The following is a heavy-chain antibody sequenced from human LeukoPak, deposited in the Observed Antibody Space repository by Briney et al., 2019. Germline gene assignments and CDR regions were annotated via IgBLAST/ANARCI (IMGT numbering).Heavy chain of an antibody. V-gene: IGHV3-33*06. J-gene: IGHJ3*02. CDR3: AKDVPPYYYDSSGYYYPVGAFDI. CDR2: IWYDGSNK. D-gene: IGHD3-22*01. CDR1: GFTFSSYG. Sequence: GGSLRLSCAASGFTFSSYGMHWVRQAPGKGLEWVAVIWYDGSNKYYADSVKGRFTISRDNSKNTLYLQMNSLRAEDTAVYYCAKDVPPYYYDSSGYYYPVGAFDIWGQGTMVTVSS.